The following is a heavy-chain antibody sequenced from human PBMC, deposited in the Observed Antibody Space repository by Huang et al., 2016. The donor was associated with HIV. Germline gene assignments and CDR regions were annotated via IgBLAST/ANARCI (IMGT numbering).Heavy chain of an antibody. Sequence: EVQLVESGGGFVQPGGSLRLSCADIGFTFSSYWRHWVRQAPGKGLVWVSPINSDGRSSGYAASVKGRFTISRDNAKNTLYLQMNSLSAEDTAVYYCVRDPRIQSWLNYFDYWGQGTLVSVSS. CDR2: INSDGRSS. D-gene: IGHD3-22*01. CDR3: VRDPRIQSWLNYFDY. CDR1: GFTFSSYW. J-gene: IGHJ4*02. V-gene: IGHV3-74*01.